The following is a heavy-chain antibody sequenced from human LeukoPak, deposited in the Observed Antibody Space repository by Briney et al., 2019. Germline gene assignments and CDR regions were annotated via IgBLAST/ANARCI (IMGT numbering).Heavy chain of an antibody. CDR2: IRYDGSNK. J-gene: IGHJ4*02. CDR3: AIENDIVVVYYFDY. V-gene: IGHV3-30*02. D-gene: IGHD2-2*01. CDR1: GFTFSSYG. Sequence: GGSLRLSCAASGFTFSSYGMHWVRQAPGKGLEWVAFIRYDGSNKYYADSVKGRFTISRDNSKNTLYLQMNSLRAEDTAVYYCAIENDIVVVYYFDYWGQGTLVTVSS.